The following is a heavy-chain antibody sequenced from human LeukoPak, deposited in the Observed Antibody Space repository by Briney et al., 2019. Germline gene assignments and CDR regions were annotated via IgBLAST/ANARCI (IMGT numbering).Heavy chain of an antibody. Sequence: PSETLSLTCTVSGGSISSGSYYWSWIRQPAGKGLEWIGHIYTGGSTNYNPSLKSRVTMSLDTSKNQFSLKLTSVTAADTAVYYCARDLMYSSTWETFNWGQGTLVTVSS. V-gene: IGHV4-61*09. CDR2: IYTGGST. CDR1: GGSISSGSYY. J-gene: IGHJ4*02. CDR3: ARDLMYSSTWETFN. D-gene: IGHD6-13*01.